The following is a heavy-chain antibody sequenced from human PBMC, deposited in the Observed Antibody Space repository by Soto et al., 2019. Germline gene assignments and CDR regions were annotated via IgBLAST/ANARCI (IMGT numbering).Heavy chain of an antibody. CDR3: ARKMVATIYYYYMDV. D-gene: IGHD5-12*01. V-gene: IGHV1-8*01. CDR2: MNPNSGNT. CDR1: GYTFTSYD. J-gene: IGHJ6*03. Sequence: ASVKVSCKASGYTFTSYDINWVRQATGQGLEWMGWMNPNSGNTGYAQKFQGRVTMTRNTSISTAYMELSSLRSEDTAVYYCARKMVATIYYYYMDVWGKGTTVTVSS.